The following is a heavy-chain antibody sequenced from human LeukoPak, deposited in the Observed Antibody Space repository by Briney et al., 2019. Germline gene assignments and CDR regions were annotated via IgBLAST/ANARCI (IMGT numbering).Heavy chain of an antibody. CDR2: IYHSGST. D-gene: IGHD1-26*01. Sequence: SETLSLTCTVSGYSISRGYYWGWFRQPPGKGLEWIGSIYHSGSTSYNPSLKSRVTISVDTSKNQFSLKLSSVTAADTAVYYCAGEWELPTTDAFDIWGQGTMVTVSS. CDR3: AGEWELPTTDAFDI. J-gene: IGHJ3*02. CDR1: GYSISRGYY. V-gene: IGHV4-38-2*02.